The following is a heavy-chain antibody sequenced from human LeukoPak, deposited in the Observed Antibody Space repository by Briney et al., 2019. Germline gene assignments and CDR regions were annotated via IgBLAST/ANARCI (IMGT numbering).Heavy chain of an antibody. D-gene: IGHD3-9*01. CDR3: ARDYYDILTGFLYWYFDL. Sequence: GGSLRLSCAASGFTVSSNYMSWVRQAPGKGLEWGSVIYSGGSTYYAASVKGRFTISRDNSKNTLYLQMTSLRAEDTAVYYCARDYYDILTGFLYWYFDLWGRGTLVTVSS. V-gene: IGHV3-53*01. CDR1: GFTVSSNY. J-gene: IGHJ2*01. CDR2: IYSGGST.